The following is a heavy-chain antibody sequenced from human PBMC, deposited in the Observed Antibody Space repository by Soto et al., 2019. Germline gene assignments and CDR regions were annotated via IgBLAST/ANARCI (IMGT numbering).Heavy chain of an antibody. J-gene: IGHJ5*02. Sequence: XGSLRLSFAASGFTVSSYGMHGVRQAPGKGLEWVAVISYDGSNKYYADSVKGRFTISRDNSKNTLYLQMNSLRAEDTAVYYCAKEYSDFWSGSYNWFDPCGQGTLVTVSS. CDR2: ISYDGSNK. D-gene: IGHD3-3*01. CDR1: GFTVSSYG. CDR3: AKEYSDFWSGSYNWFDP. V-gene: IGHV3-30*18.